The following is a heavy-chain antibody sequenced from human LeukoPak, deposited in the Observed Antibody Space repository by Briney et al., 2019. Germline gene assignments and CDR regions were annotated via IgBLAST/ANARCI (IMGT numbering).Heavy chain of an antibody. CDR2: INSDGSIT. CDR3: AKDLGGGRDI. J-gene: IGHJ3*02. V-gene: IGHV3-74*01. CDR1: GFTFTTYW. Sequence: GGSLRLSCAASGFTFTTYWMHWVRQAPGKGLVWVSHINSDGSITSYADSVKGRFTISRDNAKNTLYLQMNSLRAEDTAVYYCAKDLGGGRDIWGQGTMVTVSS. D-gene: IGHD1-26*01.